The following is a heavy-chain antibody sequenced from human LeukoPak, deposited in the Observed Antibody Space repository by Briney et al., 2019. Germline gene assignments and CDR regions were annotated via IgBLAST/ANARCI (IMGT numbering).Heavy chain of an antibody. D-gene: IGHD3-22*01. V-gene: IGHV3-48*03. CDR2: ISSSGSSI. J-gene: IGHJ3*02. CDR1: GLIFSSYE. CDR3: ARDSHKFDSSGYYPDAFDI. Sequence: GGSLRLSCAASGLIFSSYEMNWVRQVPGKGLEWVSYISSSGSSIYYADSVKGRFTISRDNAKKSLYLQMHSLRAEDTAVYYCARDSHKFDSSGYYPDAFDIWGQGTMVTVSS.